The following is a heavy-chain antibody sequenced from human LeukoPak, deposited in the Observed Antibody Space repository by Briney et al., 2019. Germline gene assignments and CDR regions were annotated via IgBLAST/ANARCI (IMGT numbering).Heavy chain of an antibody. J-gene: IGHJ6*02. CDR1: GDSIKNYY. Sequence: PSETLSLTCTVSGDSIKNYYWIWIRQSPGKGLEWIGDIYYSGSTYYNPSLKSRVTMSVDTSKNQFSLKLNSVSAADTAVYYCARAGYCSSTSCQWVPLVWGQGTTVTVSS. V-gene: IGHV4-59*01. CDR3: ARAGYCSSTSCQWVPLV. CDR2: IYYSGST. D-gene: IGHD2-2*03.